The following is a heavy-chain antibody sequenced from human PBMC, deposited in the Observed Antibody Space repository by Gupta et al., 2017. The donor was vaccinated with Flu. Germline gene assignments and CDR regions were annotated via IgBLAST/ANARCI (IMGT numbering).Heavy chain of an antibody. CDR2: VNPVNGGA. Sequence: TFTSAFMHWVRRAPGQGLEWMGRVNPVNGGANDADKFQGRVTMTRDRTINTAYVELTNLRSDETAVYWWASPLLKRESFDIWGQGTEVTVSS. CDR1: TFTSAF. J-gene: IGHJ3*02. V-gene: IGHV1-2*06. CDR3: ASPLLKRESFDI.